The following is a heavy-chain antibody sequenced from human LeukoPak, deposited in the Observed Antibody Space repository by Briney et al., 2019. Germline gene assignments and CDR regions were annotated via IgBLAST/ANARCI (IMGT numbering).Heavy chain of an antibody. Sequence: SETLSLTCAVYGDSFSGYYWSWIRQPPGKGLEWIAEINHRGSTHYNPSLKSRVNISVDTSKNQFSLNLDSVTAADTAVYYCATHGYSSSSFRYFDLWGRGTLVTVSS. J-gene: IGHJ2*01. D-gene: IGHD6-6*01. CDR1: GDSFSGYY. CDR3: ATHGYSSSSFRYFDL. CDR2: INHRGST. V-gene: IGHV4-34*01.